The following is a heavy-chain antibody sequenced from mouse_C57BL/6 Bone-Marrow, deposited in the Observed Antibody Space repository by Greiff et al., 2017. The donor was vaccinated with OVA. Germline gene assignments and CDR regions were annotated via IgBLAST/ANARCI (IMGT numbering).Heavy chain of an antibody. CDR1: GFTFSDYY. CDR2: INYDGSST. D-gene: IGHD1-1*01. Sequence: EVQVVESEGGLVQPGSSMKLSCTASGFTFSDYYMAWVRQVPEKGLEWAANINYDGSSTYYLDSLKSRFIISRDNAKNILYLQMSSLKSEDTATYYCARASYYGSSYWYFDVWGTGTTVTVSS. J-gene: IGHJ1*03. V-gene: IGHV5-16*01. CDR3: ARASYYGSSYWYFDV.